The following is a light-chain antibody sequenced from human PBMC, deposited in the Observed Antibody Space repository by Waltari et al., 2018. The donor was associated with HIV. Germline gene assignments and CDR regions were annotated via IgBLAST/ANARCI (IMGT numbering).Light chain of an antibody. CDR2: NNN. Sequence: QSVLTQPPSVSGAPGQRVTLSCTGSDPNIGTPDVPWYHQPPGTAPQLLIYNNNNRPSGVPDRFSASKSGTSASLAITGLQPEDETDYYCQSYDSSLSASVFGGGTKLTVL. V-gene: IGLV1-40*01. CDR3: QSYDSSLSASV. CDR1: DPNIGTPD. J-gene: IGLJ2*01.